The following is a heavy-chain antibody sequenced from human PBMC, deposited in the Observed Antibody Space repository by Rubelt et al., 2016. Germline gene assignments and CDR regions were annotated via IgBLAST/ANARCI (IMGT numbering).Heavy chain of an antibody. D-gene: IGHD3-16*01. CDR3: ARFDDHASVLGIG. V-gene: IGHV1-46*01. CDR2: INPSGGST. CDR1: GYTFTKYY. Sequence: QVRLVQSGAEVKKPGASVKVSCQASGYTFTKYYLHWVRQAPGQGLEWMGIINPSGGSTSYAQKFLGRVTMTRDTSTSTVDMGLSSLTSEDTAVYYCARFDDHASVLGIGWGQGTLLTVSS. J-gene: IGHJ4*02.